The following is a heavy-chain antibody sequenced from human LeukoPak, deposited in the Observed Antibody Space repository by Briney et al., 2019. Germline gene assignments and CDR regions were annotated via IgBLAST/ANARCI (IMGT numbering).Heavy chain of an antibody. D-gene: IGHD4-17*01. CDR3: ARRAYGDYTGHWFDP. V-gene: IGHV4-59*08. CDR2: IYYSGST. J-gene: IGHJ5*02. Sequence: SETLSLTCTVSGGSISSYYWSWIRQPPGKGLEWIGYIYYSGSTNYNPSLKSRVTISVDTFKNQFSLKLSSVTAADTAVYYCARRAYGDYTGHWFDPWGQGTLVTVSS. CDR1: GGSISSYY.